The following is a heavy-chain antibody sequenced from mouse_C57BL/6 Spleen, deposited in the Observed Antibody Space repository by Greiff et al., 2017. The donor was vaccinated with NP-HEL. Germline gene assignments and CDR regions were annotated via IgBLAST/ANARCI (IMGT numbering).Heavy chain of an antibody. CDR2: IDPETGGT. CDR3: TGSAGLRRSFDY. D-gene: IGHD2-4*01. Sequence: QVQLQQSGAELVRPGASVTLSCKASGYTFTDYEMHWVKQTPVHGLEWIGAIDPETGGTAYNQKFKGKAILTADKSSSTAYMELRSLTSEDSAVYYCTGSAGLRRSFDYWGQGTTLTVSS. CDR1: GYTFTDYE. J-gene: IGHJ2*01. V-gene: IGHV1-15*01.